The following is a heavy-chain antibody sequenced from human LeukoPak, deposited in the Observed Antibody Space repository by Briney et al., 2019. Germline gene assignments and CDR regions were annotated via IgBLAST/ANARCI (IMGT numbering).Heavy chain of an antibody. V-gene: IGHV4-61*02. CDR2: IYTSGST. CDR1: GGSITNGSYY. J-gene: IGHJ5*02. Sequence: PSETLSLTCNVSGGSITNGSYYWNWIRQPAGTGLEWIGRIYTSGSTNYSPSLQRRITISLDTSKNQISLKLRSVTAADTAVYFCTRLDILTGYYWLDPWGQGTLVTVSS. D-gene: IGHD3-9*01. CDR3: TRLDILTGYYWLDP.